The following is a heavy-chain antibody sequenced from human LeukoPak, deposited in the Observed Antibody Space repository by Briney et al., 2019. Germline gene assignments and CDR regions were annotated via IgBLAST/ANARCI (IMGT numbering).Heavy chain of an antibody. CDR3: ARDLPGTDDAFDI. D-gene: IGHD2-2*01. V-gene: IGHV1-69*04. Sequence: SVKVSCKASGGTFDTYALSWVRQAPGQGLEWMGRIIPFRGTVNHAQRFQGRVTITADKSTGTAYVELSSLRSDDTAVYYCARDLPGTDDAFDIWGQGTMVIVSS. J-gene: IGHJ3*02. CDR2: IIPFRGTV. CDR1: GGTFDTYA.